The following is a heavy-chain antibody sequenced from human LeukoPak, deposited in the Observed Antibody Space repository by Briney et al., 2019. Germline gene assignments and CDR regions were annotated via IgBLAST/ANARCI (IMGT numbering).Heavy chain of an antibody. CDR3: ARDRDAAAADY. D-gene: IGHD6-13*01. J-gene: IGHJ4*02. Sequence: PGGSLRLSCAASGFTFSDYYMSWIRQAPGKGLVWVSYISSSGSTIYYADSVKGRFTISRDNAKNSPYLQMNSLRAEDTAVYYCARDRDAAAADYWGQGTLVTVSS. CDR2: ISSSGSTI. CDR1: GFTFSDYY. V-gene: IGHV3-11*04.